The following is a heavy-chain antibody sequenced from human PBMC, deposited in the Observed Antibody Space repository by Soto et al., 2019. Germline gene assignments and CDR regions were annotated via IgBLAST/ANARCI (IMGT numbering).Heavy chain of an antibody. V-gene: IGHV4-4*02. J-gene: IGHJ5*02. CDR3: ARDAGLRSDNWFDP. D-gene: IGHD3-16*01. Sequence: PSETLSLTCAVSGGSISSSNWWSWVRQPPGKGLEWIGEIYHSGSTNYNPSLKSRVTISVDKSKNQFSLKLSSVTAADTAVYYCARDAGLRSDNWFDPWGQGTLVTVSS. CDR2: IYHSGST. CDR1: GGSISSSNW.